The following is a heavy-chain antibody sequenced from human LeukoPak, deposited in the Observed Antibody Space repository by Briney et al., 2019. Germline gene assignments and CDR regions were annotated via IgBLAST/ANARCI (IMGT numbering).Heavy chain of an antibody. CDR3: ARIGAGSSRDY. CDR1: GFTFSNFA. J-gene: IGHJ4*02. CDR2: IVGSSST. D-gene: IGHD6-13*01. V-gene: IGHV3-21*01. Sequence: GGSLRLSCAASGFTFSNFAMTWVRQAPGKGLEWVSSIVGSSSTYYADSLKGRFTISRDNAKNSQYLQMNSLRAEDTAVYYCARIGAGSSRDYWGQGTLVTVSS.